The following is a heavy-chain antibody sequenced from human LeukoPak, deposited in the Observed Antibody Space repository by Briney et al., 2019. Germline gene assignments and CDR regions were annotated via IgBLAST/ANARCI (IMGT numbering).Heavy chain of an antibody. D-gene: IGHD6-19*01. CDR2: IWYDGSNK. CDR1: GFTFSSYG. V-gene: IGHV3-33*01. J-gene: IGHJ4*02. Sequence: PGGSLRLSCAASGFTFSSYGMHWVRQAPGKGLEWVAVIWYDGSNKYYADSVKGRFTISRDNSKNTLYPQMNSLRAEDTAVYYCARGAHSSGIFDYWGQGTLVTVSS. CDR3: ARGAHSSGIFDY.